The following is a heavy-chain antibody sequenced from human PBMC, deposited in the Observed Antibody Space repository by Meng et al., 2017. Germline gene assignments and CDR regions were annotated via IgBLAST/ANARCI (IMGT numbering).Heavy chain of an antibody. D-gene: IGHD3-16*01. V-gene: IGHV5-51*01. Sequence: GESLKISCKGSGYSFTSYWIGWVRQMPGKGLEWMGIIYPGDSGTRYSPSFQGQVTISADKSISTAYLQWSSLRAEDTAVYYCARDRLVPRGGAMASDYWGQGTLVTVSS. J-gene: IGHJ4*02. CDR2: IYPGDSGT. CDR3: ARDRLVPRGGAMASDY. CDR1: GYSFTSYW.